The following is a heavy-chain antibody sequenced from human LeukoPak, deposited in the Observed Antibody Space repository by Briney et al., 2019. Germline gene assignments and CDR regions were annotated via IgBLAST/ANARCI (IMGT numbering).Heavy chain of an antibody. D-gene: IGHD3-16*01. CDR1: GFTFSSCA. Sequence: PGGSLRLCCAASGFTFSSCAMQWVRQAPGKGLEGVAVISYDGSNKYYADSVKGRFTISRDNSKNTLYLQMNSLRAEDTAVYYCARKMRGESFDYWGQGTLVTVSS. J-gene: IGHJ4*02. CDR2: ISYDGSNK. CDR3: ARKMRGESFDY. V-gene: IGHV3-30*01.